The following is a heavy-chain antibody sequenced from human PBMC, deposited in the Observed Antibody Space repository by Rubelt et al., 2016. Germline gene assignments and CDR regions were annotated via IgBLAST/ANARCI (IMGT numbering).Heavy chain of an antibody. CDR3: ARRRMGDSSGYEDY. V-gene: IGHV1-69*02. D-gene: IGHD3-22*01. J-gene: IGHJ4*02. CDR2: GIA. Sequence: GIANYAQKFQGRVTITADKSTSTAYMELSSLRSEDTAVYYCARRRMGDSSGYEDYWGQGTLVTVSS.